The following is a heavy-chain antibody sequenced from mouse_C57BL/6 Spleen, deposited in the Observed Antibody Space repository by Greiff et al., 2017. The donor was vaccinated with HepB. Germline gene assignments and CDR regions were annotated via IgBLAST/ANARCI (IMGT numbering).Heavy chain of an antibody. CDR2: IDPSDSYT. CDR1: GYTFTSYW. V-gene: IGHV1-50*01. J-gene: IGHJ3*01. Sequence: VQLQQPGAELVKPGASVKLSCKASGYTFTSYWMQWVKQRPGQGLEWIGEIDPSDSYTNYNQKFKGKATLTVDTSSSTAYMQLSSLTSEDSAVYYCARPESYYYGSSSFAYWGQGTLVTVSA. CDR3: ARPESYYYGSSSFAY. D-gene: IGHD1-1*01.